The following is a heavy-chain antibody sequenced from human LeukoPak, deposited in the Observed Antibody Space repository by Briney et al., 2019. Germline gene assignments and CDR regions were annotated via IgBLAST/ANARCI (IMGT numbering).Heavy chain of an antibody. D-gene: IGHD2-2*01. Sequence: ASVKVSCKASGYTFATYDINWVRQAIGQGLEWMGWISADNGNTNYVQKFQGRVTMTTDTSTSTAYMELRSLRSDDTAVYYCARALYHTFDYWGQGTLVTVSS. V-gene: IGHV1-18*01. CDR1: GYTFATYD. CDR2: ISADNGNT. CDR3: ARALYHTFDY. J-gene: IGHJ4*02.